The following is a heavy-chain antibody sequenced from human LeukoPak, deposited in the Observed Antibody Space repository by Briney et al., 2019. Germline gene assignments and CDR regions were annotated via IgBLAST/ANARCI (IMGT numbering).Heavy chain of an antibody. CDR3: ARDSNLEYSSSRGLGR. Sequence: SETLSLTCTVSGGSISSYHWSWIRQPAGKGLEWIGRIYASGSTYYNPSLKSLVTMSVDTSKNQFSLRLTTVTAADTAVYYCARDSNLEYSSSRGLGRWGQGTLVTVSS. D-gene: IGHD6-6*01. J-gene: IGHJ4*02. V-gene: IGHV4-4*07. CDR2: IYASGST. CDR1: GGSISSYH.